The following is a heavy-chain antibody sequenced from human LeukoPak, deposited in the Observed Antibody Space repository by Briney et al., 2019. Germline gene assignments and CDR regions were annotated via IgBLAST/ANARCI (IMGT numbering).Heavy chain of an antibody. CDR1: GFILADYA. CDR2: ISWNSVNI. Sequence: SGRSLRLSCAPSGFILADYAMQWVRPAPGKGLEWVSGISWNSVNIGYADSVKGRFTISRDKAKNSPNLQMNSLRAEDMALYYCAKGTMIVVAVGDYFDYWGQGTLVTVSS. V-gene: IGHV3-9*03. J-gene: IGHJ4*02. D-gene: IGHD3-22*01. CDR3: AKGTMIVVAVGDYFDY.